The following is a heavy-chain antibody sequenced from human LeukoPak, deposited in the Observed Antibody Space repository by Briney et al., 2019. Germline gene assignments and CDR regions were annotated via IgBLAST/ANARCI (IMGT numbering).Heavy chain of an antibody. D-gene: IGHD3-16*01. CDR2: INPNIGGT. Sequence: ASLKLSCKASGYTFTAYYMHCVRQAPGPRLECMGWINPNIGGTDYAQTLHGRVTMTRDTTIRTTNTALSWLRSDATAVPYIARGGKNWFDPWGQGTLVTVSS. V-gene: IGHV1-2*02. CDR3: ARGGKNWFDP. J-gene: IGHJ5*02. CDR1: GYTFTAYY.